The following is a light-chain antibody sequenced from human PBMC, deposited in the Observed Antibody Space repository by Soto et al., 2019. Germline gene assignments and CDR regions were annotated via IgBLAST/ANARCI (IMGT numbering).Light chain of an antibody. J-gene: IGLJ1*01. Sequence: QSVLTQPRSVSGSPGQSVTISCTGTSSDIGGYNYVSWYQQHPGKAPKLMIYDVIKRPSGVPDRFSASKSGNTASLTIYGLQAEDDADYYCCSYAGSYTHVFGPGTKETVL. CDR2: DVI. CDR1: SSDIGGYNY. CDR3: CSYAGSYTHV. V-gene: IGLV2-11*01.